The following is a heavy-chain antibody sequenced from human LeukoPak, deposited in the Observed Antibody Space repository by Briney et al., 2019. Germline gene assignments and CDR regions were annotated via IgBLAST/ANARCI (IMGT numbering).Heavy chain of an antibody. V-gene: IGHV4-59*12. Sequence: SETLSLTCAVYGGSFSGYYWSWIRQPPGKGLEWIGYMYYTGSTNYNPSLKSRVTISADKSKNQFSLKLTSVTAADTAVYYCARDRNNYDSSGYYFANWGQGTLVSVSS. D-gene: IGHD3-22*01. CDR2: MYYTGST. CDR1: GGSFSGYY. J-gene: IGHJ4*02. CDR3: ARDRNNYDSSGYYFAN.